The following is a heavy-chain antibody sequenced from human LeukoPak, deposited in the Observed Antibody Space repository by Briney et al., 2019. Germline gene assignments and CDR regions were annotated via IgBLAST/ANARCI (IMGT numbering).Heavy chain of an antibody. D-gene: IGHD4-17*01. CDR2: INPNSGGT. CDR1: GYTFSDYY. V-gene: IGHV1-2*02. CDR3: AKDQEGDYSRFDP. Sequence: GASVKVSCKASGYTFSDYYIHWVRQAPGQGLEWVGWINPNSGGTDSAQKLQGRVTMTRDTSISATYMELRTLTSDDTAVYYCAKDQEGDYSRFDPWGQGTLVTVSS. J-gene: IGHJ5*02.